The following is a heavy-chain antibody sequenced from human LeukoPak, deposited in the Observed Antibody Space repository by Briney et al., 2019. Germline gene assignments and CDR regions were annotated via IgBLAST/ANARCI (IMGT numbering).Heavy chain of an antibody. J-gene: IGHJ4*02. CDR2: INPSGGST. Sequence: GASVKVSCKASGYTFTSYYMHWVRQAPGQGLEWMGIINPSGGSTSYAQKFQGRVTMTRDTSTSTVYMELSSLRSEDTAVYYCARVPRRDYYDSSGYPFDYWGQGTLVTVSS. CDR1: GYTFTSYY. CDR3: ARVPRRDYYDSSGYPFDY. V-gene: IGHV1-46*01. D-gene: IGHD3-22*01.